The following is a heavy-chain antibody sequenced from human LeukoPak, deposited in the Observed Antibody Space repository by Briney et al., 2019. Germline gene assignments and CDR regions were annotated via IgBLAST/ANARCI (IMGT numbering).Heavy chain of an antibody. J-gene: IGHJ4*02. CDR1: GFTFSSYA. CDR2: ISYDGSNK. Sequence: GGSLRLSCAASGFTFSSYAMHWVRQAPGKGLEWVAVISYDGSNKYYADSVKGRFTISRDNSKNTLYLQMNSLRAEDTAVYYCARDKERKGNYFDYWGQGTLVTVSS. CDR3: ARDKERKGNYFDY. V-gene: IGHV3-30-3*01. D-gene: IGHD1-14*01.